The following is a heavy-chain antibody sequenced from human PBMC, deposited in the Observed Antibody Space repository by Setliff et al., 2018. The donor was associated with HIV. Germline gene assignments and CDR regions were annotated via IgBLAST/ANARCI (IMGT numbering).Heavy chain of an antibody. J-gene: IGHJ6*03. Sequence: PGGSLRLSCAASGFTFSNAWMSWVRQAPGKGLEWVGRIKSKTDSGTTDYTAPVKGRFTISRDDSKNTLYLQINSLKTEDTALYYCTTAMQWAALYYNYMDVWCNGTTVTVSS. CDR2: IKSKTDSGTT. CDR1: GFTFSNAW. CDR3: TTAMQWAALYYNYMDV. V-gene: IGHV3-15*01. D-gene: IGHD2-15*01.